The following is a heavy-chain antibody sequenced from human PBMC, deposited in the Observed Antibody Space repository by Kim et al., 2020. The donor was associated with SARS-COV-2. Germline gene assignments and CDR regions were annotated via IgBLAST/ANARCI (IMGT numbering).Heavy chain of an antibody. CDR3: AKAVAGIDAFDI. Sequence: NYAQKLQGRVTITADESTSTAYMELSSLRSEDTAVYYCAKAVAGIDAFDIWGQGTMVTVSS. J-gene: IGHJ3*02. V-gene: IGHV1-69*01. D-gene: IGHD6-19*01.